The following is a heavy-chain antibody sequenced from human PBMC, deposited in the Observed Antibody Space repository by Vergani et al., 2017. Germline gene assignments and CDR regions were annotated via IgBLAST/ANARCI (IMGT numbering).Heavy chain of an antibody. D-gene: IGHD5-24*01. CDR3: AGNRAVELAGRMYYYYAIDV. J-gene: IGHJ6*02. Sequence: QLQLQESGPGLVKPSETLSLTCAVSGVSIKSRSYYWGWIRQSPGKGLEWIGSIYDNGNTYYNPSLKSRVAISVDTSKNQVSLNLGSVTAADTAVYYCAGNRAVELAGRMYYYYAIDVWGQGTTVTVSS. CDR2: IYDNGNT. V-gene: IGHV4-39*01. CDR1: GVSIKSRSYY.